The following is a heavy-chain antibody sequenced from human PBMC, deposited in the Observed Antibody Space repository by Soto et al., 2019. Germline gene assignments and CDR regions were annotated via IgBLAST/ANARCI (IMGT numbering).Heavy chain of an antibody. CDR3: ARDRSASSAWYNY. J-gene: IGHJ4*02. D-gene: IGHD6-13*01. Sequence: ASVKVSCKASGYTFSSHAMHWVRQAPGQRLEWMGWINAGNGNTKYSQKFQGRVTITRDTSASTAYMELSSLRSEDTAVYYCARDRSASSAWYNYWGRGTLVTVSS. CDR2: INAGNGNT. V-gene: IGHV1-3*01. CDR1: GYTFSSHA.